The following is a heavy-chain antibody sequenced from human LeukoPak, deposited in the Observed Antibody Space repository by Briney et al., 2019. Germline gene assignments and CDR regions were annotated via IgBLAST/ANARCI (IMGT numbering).Heavy chain of an antibody. V-gene: IGHV1-69*05. J-gene: IGHJ4*02. CDR2: IIPIFGTA. CDR3: ARAPSRGYCSTSSCYIVY. Sequence: ASVKVSCKASGGTFSSYAISWVRQAPGQGLEWMGGIIPIFGTANYAQKFQGRVTITTDESTSTAYMELSSLRSEDTAVYYCARAPSRGYCSTSSCYIVYWGQGTPVTVSS. CDR1: GGTFSSYA. D-gene: IGHD2-2*02.